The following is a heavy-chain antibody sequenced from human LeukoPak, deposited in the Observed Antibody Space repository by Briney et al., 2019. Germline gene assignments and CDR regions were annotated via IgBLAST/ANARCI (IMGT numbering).Heavy chain of an antibody. CDR3: ARLFADTAMVYFDY. CDR1: GFTFSSYE. CDR2: ISSSGSTI. D-gene: IGHD5-18*01. Sequence: GGSLRLSCAASGFTFSSYEMNWVRHAPGKGLEWVSYISSSGSTIYYADSVKGRFTISRDNAKNSLYLQMNSLRAEDTAVYYCARLFADTAMVYFDYWGQGTLVTVSS. V-gene: IGHV3-48*03. J-gene: IGHJ4*02.